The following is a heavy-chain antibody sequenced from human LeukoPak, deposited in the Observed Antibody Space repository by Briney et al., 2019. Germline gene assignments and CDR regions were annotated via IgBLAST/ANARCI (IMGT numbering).Heavy chain of an antibody. D-gene: IGHD5-24*01. Sequence: GSLRLSCAASGLSFDDYAMLWVRQGPGKGLEWVSLISGDGGSTYYGDSVKGRFIISRDNSKNSLYLEMNSLRIEDTGLYYCAKDKGDGEYVDYWGQGTLVTVSS. CDR2: ISGDGGST. CDR3: AKDKGDGEYVDY. CDR1: GLSFDDYA. J-gene: IGHJ4*02. V-gene: IGHV3-43*02.